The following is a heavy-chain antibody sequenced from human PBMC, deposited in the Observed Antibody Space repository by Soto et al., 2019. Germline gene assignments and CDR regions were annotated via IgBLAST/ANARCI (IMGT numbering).Heavy chain of an antibody. J-gene: IGHJ4*02. Sequence: LRLSCSASGFTFSTYWMSWVRQAPGKGPEWVANIKQDGSEKYYVDSVKGRFTISRDNAKNSLYLQMNSLRAEDTAVYYCARDSLGYCTSTSCYWSEDYWGQGTLVTVSS. V-gene: IGHV3-7*03. CDR2: IKQDGSEK. D-gene: IGHD2-2*01. CDR3: ARDSLGYCTSTSCYWSEDY. CDR1: GFTFSTYW.